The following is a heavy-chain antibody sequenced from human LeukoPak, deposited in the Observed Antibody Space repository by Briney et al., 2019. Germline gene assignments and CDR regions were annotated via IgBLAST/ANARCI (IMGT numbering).Heavy chain of an antibody. V-gene: IGHV1-18*01. Sequence: ASVKVSCKASGYIFTSYGISWVRQAPGQGLESMGWISPFNGNTNYAQKLQGRVTMTTDTSTSTAYMELRSLRSDDTAVYYCAREYVELLTIFGVRFTYGMDVWGQGTTVTVSS. CDR1: GYIFTSYG. J-gene: IGHJ6*02. D-gene: IGHD3-3*01. CDR3: AREYVELLTIFGVRFTYGMDV. CDR2: ISPFNGNT.